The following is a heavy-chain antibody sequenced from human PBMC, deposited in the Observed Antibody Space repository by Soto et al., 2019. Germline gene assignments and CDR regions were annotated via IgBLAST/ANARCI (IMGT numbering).Heavy chain of an antibody. V-gene: IGHV1-46*01. J-gene: IGHJ6*02. Sequence: ASVKVSCEASGYTFTSYYMHWVRQAPGQGLEWMGIINPSGGSTSYAQKFQGRVTMTRDTSTSTVYMELSSLRSEDTAVYYCARELGYYDSSGYRPIYYYYGMDVWGQGTTVTVSS. CDR2: INPSGGST. CDR1: GYTFTSYY. D-gene: IGHD3-22*01. CDR3: ARELGYYDSSGYRPIYYYYGMDV.